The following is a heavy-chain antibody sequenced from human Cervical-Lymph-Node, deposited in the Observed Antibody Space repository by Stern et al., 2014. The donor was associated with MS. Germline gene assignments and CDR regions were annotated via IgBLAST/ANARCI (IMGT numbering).Heavy chain of an antibody. J-gene: IGHJ4*02. V-gene: IGHV4-59*01. CDR3: AREGEYCSGSRCYPFLDY. D-gene: IGHD2-15*01. Sequence: QLQLQESGPGLVKPSETLSLTCTVSGGSLRSYYWNWIRQAPGKGLEWLGFIYHTGSVNYNPSLSSRVARSVDTSKNQFSLTVSSVTAADTAVYYCAREGEYCSGSRCYPFLDYWGQGTLVTVSS. CDR1: GGSLRSYY. CDR2: IYHTGSV.